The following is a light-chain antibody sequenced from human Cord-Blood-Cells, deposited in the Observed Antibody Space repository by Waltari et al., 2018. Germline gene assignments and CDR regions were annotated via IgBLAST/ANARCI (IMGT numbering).Light chain of an antibody. J-gene: IGLJ3*02. Sequence: QSALTQPASVSGSPGQSITISCTGTSSDVGGYNYVSWYQQHPGKAPKLMIYDVSNRPSWVSNRFSGAKSRNTAPLTISGLQADDEADYYCSSYTSSSTWVFGGGTKLTVL. CDR1: SSDVGGYNY. V-gene: IGLV2-14*03. CDR3: SSYTSSSTWV. CDR2: DVS.